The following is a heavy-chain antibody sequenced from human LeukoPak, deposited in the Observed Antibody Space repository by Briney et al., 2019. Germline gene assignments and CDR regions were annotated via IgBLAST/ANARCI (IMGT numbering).Heavy chain of an antibody. CDR2: IYSSGST. Sequence: SETLSLTCNVSGGSIRGYYWSWIRQPPGKGLEWIGYIYSSGSTNYNPSLKSRVTMSVDTSKNQFSLKLSSVTAADTAVYYCAGYYYDSSGYYDAFDIWGQGTMVTVSS. D-gene: IGHD3-22*01. V-gene: IGHV4-59*08. J-gene: IGHJ3*02. CDR3: AGYYYDSSGYYDAFDI. CDR1: GGSIRGYY.